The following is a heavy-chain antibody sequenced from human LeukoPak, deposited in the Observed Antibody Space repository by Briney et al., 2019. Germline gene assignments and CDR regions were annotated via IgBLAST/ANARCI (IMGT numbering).Heavy chain of an antibody. Sequence: GGSLRLSCAASGFNFNNAWMGWVRQGPGKVLGWVGRVKTNTEGETTGYAAAVRGRFTISRDDFKNTVYLQMSRLKPEDTDVYYCTTDLLMIEVLAYFDFWGQGTLVSVSS. J-gene: IGHJ4*02. CDR1: GFNFNNAW. D-gene: IGHD3-22*01. CDR2: VKTNTEGETT. V-gene: IGHV3-15*01. CDR3: TTDLLMIEVLAYFDF.